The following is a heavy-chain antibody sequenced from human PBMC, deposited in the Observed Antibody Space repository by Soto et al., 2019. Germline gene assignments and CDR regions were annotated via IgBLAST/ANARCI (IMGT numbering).Heavy chain of an antibody. CDR1: GFIFSNYA. J-gene: IGHJ4*02. V-gene: IGHV3-23*01. Sequence: PGGSLRLSCVASGFIFSNYAMSWVRQAPGKGLEWVSAITASGDTTYYADSVKGRFTISRDKSRDTLYLQMNSLLAEDTAVYYCAKEWYLAPTILLDYWGQGTLVTVSS. CDR2: ITASGDTT. CDR3: AKEWYLAPTILLDY. D-gene: IGHD2-15*01.